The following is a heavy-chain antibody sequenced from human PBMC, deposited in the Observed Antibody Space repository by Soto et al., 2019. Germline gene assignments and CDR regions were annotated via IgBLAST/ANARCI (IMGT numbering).Heavy chain of an antibody. J-gene: IGHJ6*02. CDR1: GFTFNSYA. CDR2: ISYDGTYQ. Sequence: QVQVVESGGGVVQPGSSLRLACATSGFTFNSYAMHWVRQAPGKGLEWVAVISYDGTYQYADSVKGRFTISRDNSKSTLWLQMNSLGVEDTAGYYCARDWGMDVWGQGTTVTVSS. CDR3: ARDWGMDV. V-gene: IGHV3-30*04.